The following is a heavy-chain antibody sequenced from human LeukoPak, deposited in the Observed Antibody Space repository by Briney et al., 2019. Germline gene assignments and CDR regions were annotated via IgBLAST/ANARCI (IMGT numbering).Heavy chain of an antibody. CDR1: GFTFSSYS. J-gene: IGHJ4*02. D-gene: IGHD3-22*01. CDR3: ARDSTYYYDNSGYPPDY. Sequence: GGSLRLSCAASGFTFSSYSMNWVRQAPGKGLEWVSSISSSSSYIYYADSVKGRFTISRDNAKNSLYLQMNSLRAEDTAVYYCARDSTYYYDNSGYPPDYWGQGTLVTVSS. V-gene: IGHV3-21*01. CDR2: ISSSSSYI.